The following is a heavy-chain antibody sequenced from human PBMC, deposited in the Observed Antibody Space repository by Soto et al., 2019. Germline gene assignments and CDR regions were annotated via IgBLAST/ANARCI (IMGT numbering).Heavy chain of an antibody. CDR2: IRARGGSS. V-gene: IGHV3-23*01. Sequence: EVHLLESGGGLVQPGGSLRLSCAASEFSFNSYAMVWVRQAPGKGLEWASVIRARGGSSYFADSVKGRFTISRDNSKNVLSLEMNSLRAEDTAIYFCAKGSIEYSASVDNWGQGTLVLVSS. CDR3: AKGSIEYSASVDN. D-gene: IGHD5-12*01. CDR1: EFSFNSYA. J-gene: IGHJ4*02.